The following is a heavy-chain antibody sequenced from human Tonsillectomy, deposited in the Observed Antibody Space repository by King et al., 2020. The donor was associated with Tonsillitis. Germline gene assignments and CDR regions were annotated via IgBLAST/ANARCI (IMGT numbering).Heavy chain of an antibody. CDR1: EYSFTSYW. Sequence: QLVQSGAEVKKPGESLKISCKGSEYSFTSYWIAWVRQMPGKGLEWMGIIYPGDSDTRYSPSFQGQVTFSADKSISTAYLQWSSLTASDTAMYYCARQEADGYSYFDYWGQGTLVTVSS. J-gene: IGHJ4*02. CDR2: IYPGDSDT. CDR3: ARQEADGYSYFDY. V-gene: IGHV5-51*01. D-gene: IGHD5-24*01.